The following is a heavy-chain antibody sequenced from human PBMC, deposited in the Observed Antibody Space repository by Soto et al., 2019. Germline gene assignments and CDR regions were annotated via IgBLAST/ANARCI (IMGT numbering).Heavy chain of an antibody. J-gene: IGHJ4*02. CDR1: GFTFSNYA. V-gene: IGHV3-30-3*01. D-gene: IGHD6-13*01. CDR3: ARDLYSSSWLDY. Sequence: GGSLRLSCVATGFTFSNYAMHWVRQAPGKGLEWVAVISYDGSNKYYADSVKGRFTISRDNSKNTLYLQMNSLRAEDTAVYYCARDLYSSSWLDYWGQGTLVTVSS. CDR2: ISYDGSNK.